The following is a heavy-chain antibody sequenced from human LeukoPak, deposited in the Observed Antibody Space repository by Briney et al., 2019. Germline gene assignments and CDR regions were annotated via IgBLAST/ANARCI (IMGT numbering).Heavy chain of an antibody. CDR3: ASGPGLWFGEALDY. D-gene: IGHD3-10*01. CDR1: GGSISSGDYY. V-gene: IGHV4-39*07. J-gene: IGHJ4*02. Sequence: PSETLSLTCSVSGGSISSGDYYWSWIRQPPGKGLEWIGSIYHSGSTYYNPSLKSRVTISVDTSKNQFSLKLSSVTAADTAVYYCASGPGLWFGEALDYWGQGTLVTVSS. CDR2: IYHSGST.